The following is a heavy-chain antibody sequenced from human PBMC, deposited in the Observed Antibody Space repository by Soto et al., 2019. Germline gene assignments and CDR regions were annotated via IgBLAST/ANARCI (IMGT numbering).Heavy chain of an antibody. CDR2: MNQDGSEK. V-gene: IGHV3-7*03. D-gene: IGHD7-27*01. CDR1: GFTLSDHY. J-gene: IGHJ4*02. Sequence: GGSLRLSCAGSGFTLSDHYIDWVRQAPGKGLEWVANMNQDGSEKYYEDSVKGRFTISRDNAKNSLSLQMNSLRAEDTAVYFCARDNRGTFDYWGQGALVTVSS. CDR3: ARDNRGTFDY.